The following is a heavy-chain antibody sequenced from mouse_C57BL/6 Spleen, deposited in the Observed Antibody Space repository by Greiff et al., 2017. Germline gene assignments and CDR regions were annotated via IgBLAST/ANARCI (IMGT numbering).Heavy chain of an antibody. V-gene: IGHV2-6-1*01. CDR2: IWSDGST. J-gene: IGHJ4*01. Sequence: QVQLKQSGPGLVAPSQSLSITCTVSGFSLTSYGVHWVRQPPGKGLEWLVVIWSDGSTTYNSALKSRLSISKDNSKSQFFLKMNSLQTDDTAMYYCARHPLSYRYAMDYWGQGTSVTVSS. CDR1: GFSLTSYG. D-gene: IGHD6-1*01. CDR3: ARHPLSYRYAMDY.